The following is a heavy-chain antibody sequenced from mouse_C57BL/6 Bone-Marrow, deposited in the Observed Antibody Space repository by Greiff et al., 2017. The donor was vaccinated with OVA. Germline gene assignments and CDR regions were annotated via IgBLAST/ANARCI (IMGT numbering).Heavy chain of an antibody. D-gene: IGHD2-3*01. CDR1: GYTFTSYL. CDR2: IHPNSGST. V-gene: IGHV1-64*01. CDR3: ARVDGYYVGWYFDV. Sequence: QVQLQQPGAELVKPGASVKLSCKASGYTFTSYLMHWVKQRPGQGLEWIGMIHPNSGSTNYNEKFKSKATLTVDKSSSTAYMQLSSLTSEDSAVYYCARVDGYYVGWYFDVWGTGTTVTVSS. J-gene: IGHJ1*03.